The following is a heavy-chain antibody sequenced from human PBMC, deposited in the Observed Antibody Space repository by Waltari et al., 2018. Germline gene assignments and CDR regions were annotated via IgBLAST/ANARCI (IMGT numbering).Heavy chain of an antibody. V-gene: IGHV3-7*01. D-gene: IGHD1-20*01. J-gene: IGHJ4*02. CDR3: ARDPHDNWNDLDY. CDR2: IKQDGGEV. Sequence: EVQLVESGGGLVQPGGSLRLPCAASGFMVSNNWMSWVRQAPGKGLEWVANIKQDGGEVYYVDSVKGRFTISRDNAKNSLYLQMNSLRAEDTAVYYCARDPHDNWNDLDYWGQGTLVTVSS. CDR1: GFMVSNNW.